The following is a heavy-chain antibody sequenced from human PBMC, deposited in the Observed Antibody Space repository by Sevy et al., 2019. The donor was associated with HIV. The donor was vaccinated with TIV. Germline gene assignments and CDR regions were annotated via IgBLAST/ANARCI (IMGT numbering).Heavy chain of an antibody. CDR2: ISYDGSNK. CDR3: ARDREGVFGELLGVVYYYYGMAV. CDR1: GFTFSSYA. V-gene: IGHV3-30-3*01. Sequence: GESLKSSCAASGFTFSSYAMHWVRQAPGKGLEWVAVISYDGSNKYYADSVKGRFTISSDNSKNTLYLQMNSLRAEDTSVYYCARDREGVFGELLGVVYYYYGMAVWGQGTTVTVSS. J-gene: IGHJ6*02. D-gene: IGHD3-10*01.